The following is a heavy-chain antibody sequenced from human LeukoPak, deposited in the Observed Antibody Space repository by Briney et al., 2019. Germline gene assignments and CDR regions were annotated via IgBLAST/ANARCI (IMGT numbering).Heavy chain of an antibody. CDR2: IRASGGNT. Sequence: PGGSLRLSCAASGFTFSNHAMSWVRQAPGKGLEWVSNIRASGGNTYYADSVKGRFTISRDNSKNTLYLQMNSLRAEDTAVYYCAKNRGDYDPEYFQHWGQGTLVTVSS. J-gene: IGHJ1*01. V-gene: IGHV3-23*01. CDR1: GFTFSNHA. D-gene: IGHD4-17*01. CDR3: AKNRGDYDPEYFQH.